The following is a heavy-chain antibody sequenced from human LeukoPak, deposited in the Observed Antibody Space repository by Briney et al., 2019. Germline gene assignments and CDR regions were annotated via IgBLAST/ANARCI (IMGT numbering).Heavy chain of an antibody. CDR3: ARLEGNTYGYPASFDY. J-gene: IGHJ4*02. CDR2: IYYLGNT. D-gene: IGHD5-18*01. CDR1: GGSISSSNFY. Sequence: SSETLSLTCAVSGGSISSSNFYWGWVRQPPGKGLEWIGTIYYLGNTYYNPSHKSRVTISVDTSKNQFSLNLSSVTAADTAVYYCARLEGNTYGYPASFDYWGQETLVTVSS. V-gene: IGHV4-39*01.